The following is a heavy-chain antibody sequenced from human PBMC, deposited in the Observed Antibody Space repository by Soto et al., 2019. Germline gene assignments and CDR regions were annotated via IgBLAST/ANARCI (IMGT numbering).Heavy chain of an antibody. CDR1: GFTFSSYS. CDR2: ISSSSSYI. Sequence: EVQLVESGGGLVKPGGSLRLSCAASGFTFSSYSMNWVRQAPGKGLEWVSSISSSSSYIYYADSVKGRFTISRDNAKNSLYLQMNSLRAEDTAVYYCSIEHYYDSSGYYYYYYYGIEVWGQGTTVTVSS. CDR3: SIEHYYDSSGYYYYYYYGIEV. J-gene: IGHJ6*02. D-gene: IGHD3-22*01. V-gene: IGHV3-21*01.